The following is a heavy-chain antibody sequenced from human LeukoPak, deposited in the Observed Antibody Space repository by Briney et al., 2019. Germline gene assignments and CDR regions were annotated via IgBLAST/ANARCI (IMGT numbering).Heavy chain of an antibody. CDR2: ISSSGSTI. D-gene: IGHD2-2*01. CDR3: ARDYCSSTSCLNWFDP. J-gene: IGHJ5*02. V-gene: IGHV3-11*01. Sequence: GGSLRLSCAASGFTLSDYYMSWIRQAPGKGLEWVSYISSSGSTIYYADSVKGRFTISRDNAKNSLYLQMNSLRAEDTAVYYCARDYCSSTSCLNWFDPWGQGTLVTVSS. CDR1: GFTLSDYY.